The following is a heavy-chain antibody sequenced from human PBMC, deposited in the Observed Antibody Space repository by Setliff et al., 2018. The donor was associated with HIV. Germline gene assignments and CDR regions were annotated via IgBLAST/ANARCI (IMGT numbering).Heavy chain of an antibody. CDR2: VYHSGST. J-gene: IGHJ4*02. D-gene: IGHD3-16*02. CDR1: GYSISTAYY. V-gene: IGHV4-38-2*01. Sequence: SETLSLTCAVSGYSISTAYYWGWIRQPPGKGLEWIGSVYHSGSTYYNPSLKSRVTISLDTSKNQFSLKLNSVTAADTAVYHCARRVILSYGYYFDYWGQGTLVTVSS. CDR3: ARRVILSYGYYFDY.